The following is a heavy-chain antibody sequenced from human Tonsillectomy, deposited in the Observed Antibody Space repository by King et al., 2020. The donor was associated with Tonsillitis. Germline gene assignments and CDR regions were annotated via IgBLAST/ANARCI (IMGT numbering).Heavy chain of an antibody. CDR1: GFTFSVKG. V-gene: IGHV3-33*01. CDR3: ARDRTINHYMDV. D-gene: IGHD1-1*01. J-gene: IGHJ6*03. CDR2: IWYDGSSE. Sequence: VQLVESGGGVVQPGRSRVLFCAASGFTFSVKGMHWVRPAAGKGLELVAFIWYDGSSEYYADSGKGRFTISRDNSKNTLYLQMNSLTAEDTAIYYCARDRTINHYMDVWGKGTTVTVSS.